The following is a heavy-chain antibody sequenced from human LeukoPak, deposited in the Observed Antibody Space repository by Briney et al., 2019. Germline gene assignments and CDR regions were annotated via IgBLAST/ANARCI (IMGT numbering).Heavy chain of an antibody. CDR3: ARDRPFASDNQILGYYGMDV. D-gene: IGHD3-3*01. V-gene: IGHV4-39*07. Sequence: SETLSLTCTDSGGSITDATYYWGWIRQPPGKGLEWIGNIYYSGRTYYNPSLKSRVTISADMSRNQFSLELRSVTAADTAVYYCARDRPFASDNQILGYYGMDVWGQGTTVTVSS. J-gene: IGHJ6*02. CDR2: IYYSGRT. CDR1: GGSITDATYY.